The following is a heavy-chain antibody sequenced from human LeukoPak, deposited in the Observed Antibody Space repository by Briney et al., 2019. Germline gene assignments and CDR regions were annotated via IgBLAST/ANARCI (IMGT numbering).Heavy chain of an antibody. CDR1: GYSISSGYY. CDR3: V. J-gene: IGHJ6*03. CDR2: IYHSGST. Sequence: SETLSLTCTVSGYSISSGYYWGWIRQPPGKGLEWIGSIYHSGSTYYNPSLKSRVTISVDTSKNQFSLNRISVTAAGTAYYMDVWGKRTTVTGSS. V-gene: IGHV4-38-2*02.